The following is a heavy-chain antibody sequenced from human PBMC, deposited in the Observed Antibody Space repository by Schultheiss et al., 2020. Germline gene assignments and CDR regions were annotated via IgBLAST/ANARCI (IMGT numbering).Heavy chain of an antibody. D-gene: IGHD3-3*01. V-gene: IGHV6-1*01. CDR3: ARMSLGIFALVA. CDR2: TYYRSKLYN. Sequence: SQTLSLTCAISGDSVSSNSAAWNWIRQSPSRGLEWLGRTYYRSKLYNDYAVSVKSRITINPDTSKNQFSLKLSSVTAADTAVYFCARMSLGIFALVAWGQGILVTVAS. CDR1: GDSVSSNSAA. J-gene: IGHJ5*02.